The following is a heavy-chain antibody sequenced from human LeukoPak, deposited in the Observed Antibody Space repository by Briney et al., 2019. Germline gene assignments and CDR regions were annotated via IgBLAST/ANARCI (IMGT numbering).Heavy chain of an antibody. V-gene: IGHV1-18*04. D-gene: IGHD3-10*01. CDR1: GYTFTSYG. CDR3: AREGDMVRGVRSYYYGMDV. J-gene: IGHJ6*04. Sequence: ASVKVSCKASGYTFTSYGISWVRQAPGRGLEWMGWISAYNGNTNYAQKLQGRVTMTTDTSTSTAYMELRSLRSDDTAVYYCAREGDMVRGVRSYYYGMDVWGKGTTVTVSS. CDR2: ISAYNGNT.